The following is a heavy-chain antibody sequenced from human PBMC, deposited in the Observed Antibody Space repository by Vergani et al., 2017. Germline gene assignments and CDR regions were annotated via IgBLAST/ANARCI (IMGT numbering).Heavy chain of an antibody. J-gene: IGHJ6*03. D-gene: IGHD3-16*02. CDR1: GDSITNVGFS. CDR2: IFPSGNS. CDR3: ARASLRALVGYYYYMDV. Sequence: QLQLQESGSGLVKPSQTLSLTCAVSGDSITNVGFSWNWIRQPPGKGPEWIGYIFPSGNSDYNPSLKNRVSISLDKSKNQFSLWVNSVTAADTAVYFCARASLRALVGYYYYMDVWGKGKTVVVSS. V-gene: IGHV4-30-2*01.